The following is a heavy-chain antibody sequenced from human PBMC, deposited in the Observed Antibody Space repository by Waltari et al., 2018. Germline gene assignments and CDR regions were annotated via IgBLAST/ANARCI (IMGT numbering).Heavy chain of an antibody. J-gene: IGHJ4*02. V-gene: IGHV4-4*02. D-gene: IGHD6-13*01. CDR1: DGSISSASW. CDR3: AGGSSMQQLMRY. CDR2: IFPSGST. Sequence: QLQQQESGPGLLKPSETLSLTCHVSDGSISSASWGSWIRQSPGKGLEWIGEIFPSGSTNYNPSLESRVTISQDYSKNQFSLKLNSVTAADTAVYYCAGGSSMQQLMRYWGQGILVTVSS.